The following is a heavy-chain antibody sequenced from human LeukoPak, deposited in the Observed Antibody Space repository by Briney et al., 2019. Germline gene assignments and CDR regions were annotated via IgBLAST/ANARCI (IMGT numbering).Heavy chain of an antibody. V-gene: IGHV1-2*06. CDR3: ATNYMVRGVIFDY. Sequence: ASVKVSCKASGYTFTGYHIHWVRQAPGQGLEWMGRINPYSGDTNFAQKFQGRVTMTRDTSITTAYMDLSSLRSEDTAVYYCATNYMVRGVIFDYWGQGTLVTVSS. CDR2: INPYSGDT. J-gene: IGHJ4*02. D-gene: IGHD3-10*01. CDR1: GYTFTGYH.